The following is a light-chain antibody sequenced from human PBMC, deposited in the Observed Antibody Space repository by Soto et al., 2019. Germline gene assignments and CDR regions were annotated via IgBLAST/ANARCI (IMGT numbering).Light chain of an antibody. J-gene: IGLJ1*01. CDR1: SSDVGGYNY. CDR2: DVS. CDR3: SSYTSSSISRV. Sequence: QSALTQPASVSGSPGQSITISCTGTSSDVGGYNYVSWYQQHPGKAPKLMIYDVSNRPSGVSNRFSGSKSGNTASLTISGLQNEDETDYYCSSYTSSSISRVFGTGTKLTVL. V-gene: IGLV2-14*01.